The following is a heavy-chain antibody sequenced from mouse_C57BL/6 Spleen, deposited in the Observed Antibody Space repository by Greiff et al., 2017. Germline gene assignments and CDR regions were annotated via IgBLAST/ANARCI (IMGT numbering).Heavy chain of an antibody. CDR3: ARRYYGYDGYYAMDY. CDR2: IDPSDSYT. D-gene: IGHD2-2*01. Sequence: QVQLQQSGAELVKPGASVKLSCKASGYTFTSYWMQWVKQRPGQGLEWIGEIDPSDSYTNYNQKFKGKATLTVDTSSSTAYMQLSSLTSEDSAVYYCARRYYGYDGYYAMDYWGQGTSVTVSS. V-gene: IGHV1-50*01. J-gene: IGHJ4*01. CDR1: GYTFTSYW.